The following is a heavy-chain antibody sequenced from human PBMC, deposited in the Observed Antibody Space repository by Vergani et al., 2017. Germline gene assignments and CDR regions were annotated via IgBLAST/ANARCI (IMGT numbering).Heavy chain of an antibody. CDR3: ARGRTTVTTAPPRWYFDL. V-gene: IGHV1-2*04. D-gene: IGHD4-17*01. J-gene: IGHJ2*01. Sequence: QVQLVQSGAEVKKPGASVKVSCKASGYTFTGYYMHWVRQAPGQGLEWMGWINPNSGGTNYAQKFQGWVTMTRETSISTAYMELSRLRSDDTAVYYCARGRTTVTTAPPRWYFDLWGRGTLVTVSS. CDR2: INPNSGGT. CDR1: GYTFTGYY.